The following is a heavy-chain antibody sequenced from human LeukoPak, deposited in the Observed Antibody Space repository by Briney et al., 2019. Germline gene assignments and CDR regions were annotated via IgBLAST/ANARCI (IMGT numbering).Heavy chain of an antibody. J-gene: IGHJ4*02. CDR3: ARGYCTNGVCYRFDY. CDR2: IYSSGST. Sequence: KSSETLSLTCNVSGVSISSSSYYWGWIRQPPGKGLEWIGSIYSSGSTYYNSSLKSRVTISIDTSKNQVSLKMSSVTAADTAVYYCARGYCTNGVCYRFDYWGQGTLVTVSS. V-gene: IGHV4-39*01. CDR1: GVSISSSSYY. D-gene: IGHD2-8*01.